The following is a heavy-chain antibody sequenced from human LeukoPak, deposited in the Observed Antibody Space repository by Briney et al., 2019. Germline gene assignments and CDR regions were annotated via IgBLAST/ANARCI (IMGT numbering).Heavy chain of an antibody. J-gene: IGHJ4*02. CDR1: GGSISSYY. CDR3: ARVRVSSGHHPWYFDY. V-gene: IGHV4-59*01. Sequence: SETLSLTCTVSGGSISSYYWSWIRQSPGKGLEWIGYIYYSGSTDYNPSLKSRVTISVDTSKNQFSLKLSSVTAADTAVYYCARVRVSSGHHPWYFDYWGQGTLVAVTS. CDR2: IYYSGST. D-gene: IGHD3-22*01.